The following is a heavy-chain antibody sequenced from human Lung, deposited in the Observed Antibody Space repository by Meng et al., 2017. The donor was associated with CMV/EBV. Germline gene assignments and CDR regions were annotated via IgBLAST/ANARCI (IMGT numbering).Heavy chain of an antibody. Sequence: QVQLQESGSGLVKPSGTLSLTCVVSGASMSSSDWWSWVRQPPGKGLEWIGEIYHSGTNYNPSLKSRVTMSIDKSKKQFSLKLNSVTAADTAVYYCAKEGRFLEGLFFDSWGQGILVTVSS. D-gene: IGHD3-3*01. CDR2: IYHSGT. V-gene: IGHV4-4*02. CDR3: AKEGRFLEGLFFDS. J-gene: IGHJ4*02. CDR1: GASMSSSDW.